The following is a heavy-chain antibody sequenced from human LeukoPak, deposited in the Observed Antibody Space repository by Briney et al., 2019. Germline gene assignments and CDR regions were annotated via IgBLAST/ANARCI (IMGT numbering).Heavy chain of an antibody. CDR1: GFTFSSYG. CDR3: AKGSWELLSYYFDY. J-gene: IGHJ4*02. D-gene: IGHD1-26*01. Sequence: PGRSLRLSCAASGFTFSSYGMHWVRQAPGKGLEWVAVISYDGSNKYYADSVKGRFTISRDNSKNTLYLRMNSLRAEDTAVYYCAKGSWELLSYYFDYWGQGTLVTVSS. V-gene: IGHV3-30*18. CDR2: ISYDGSNK.